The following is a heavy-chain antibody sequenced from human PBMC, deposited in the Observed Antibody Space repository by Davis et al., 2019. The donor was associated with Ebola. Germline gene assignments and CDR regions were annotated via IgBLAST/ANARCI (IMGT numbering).Heavy chain of an antibody. Sequence: PSETLSLTCTVSGYSIRIGYYWGWIRQPPGKGLEWIGNIYHGGSTYYNPSLKSRGIISVDRSKNQFSLTLSSVTAADTAVYYCARDLGMSAAGTGVFDVWGQGTMVTVSS. CDR3: ARDLGMSAAGTGVFDV. J-gene: IGHJ3*01. D-gene: IGHD6-13*01. V-gene: IGHV4-38-2*02. CDR1: GYSIRIGYY. CDR2: IYHGGST.